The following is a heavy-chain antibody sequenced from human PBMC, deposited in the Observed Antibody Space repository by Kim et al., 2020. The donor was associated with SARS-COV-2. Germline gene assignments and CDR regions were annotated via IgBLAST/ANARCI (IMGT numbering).Heavy chain of an antibody. CDR3: ARDHSGSFDY. CDR1: GGSISSGSYY. V-gene: IGHV4-61*02. Sequence: SETLSLTCTVSGGSISSGSYYWSWIRQPAGKGLEWFVRIYTSGSTNYNPSLKSRVTISVDTSKNQFSLKLSSVTAADTAVYYCARDHSGSFDYWGQGTLVTVSS. CDR2: IYTSGST. J-gene: IGHJ4*02.